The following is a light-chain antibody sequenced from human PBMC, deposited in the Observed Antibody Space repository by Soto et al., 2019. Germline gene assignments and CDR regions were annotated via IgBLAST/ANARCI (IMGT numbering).Light chain of an antibody. CDR1: SSNIGSNT. J-gene: IGLJ2*01. CDR2: SSN. CDR3: AAWDDSLNGVV. V-gene: IGLV1-44*01. Sequence: QAVVTQPPSASGTPGQRVTISCSGSSSNIGSNTVNWYQQLPGTAPKLLIYSSNQRPSGVPDRFSGSKSGTSASLAISGLQSEDEAEYYCAAWDDSLNGVVFGGGTKLTVL.